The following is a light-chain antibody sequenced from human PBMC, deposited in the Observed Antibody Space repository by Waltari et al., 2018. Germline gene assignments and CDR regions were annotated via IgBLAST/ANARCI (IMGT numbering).Light chain of an antibody. Sequence: SSDLTQDPAVSVALGQTVRITCQGDRLRDYFASWYQQKPGPAPRLVIYPRDNRPSGIPDRFSGSSSGNTATLIITGAQAEDEADYFCSSRDTSADPVVFGGGTKLTVL. J-gene: IGLJ2*01. V-gene: IGLV3-19*01. CDR2: PRD. CDR3: SSRDTSADPVV. CDR1: RLRDYF.